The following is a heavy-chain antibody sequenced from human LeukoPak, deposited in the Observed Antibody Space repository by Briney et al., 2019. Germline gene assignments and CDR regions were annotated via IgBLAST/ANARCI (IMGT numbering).Heavy chain of an antibody. J-gene: IGHJ3*02. CDR1: GFTFTGYA. Sequence: GGSLRLSCAASGFTFTGYAMSWVRQAPGKGLEWVSAISGSGGSTYYADSVEGRFTISRDNSKNTLSLQMNSLRAEDTAVYYCAKERVRCSSTSCYPDAFDIWGQGTMVTVSS. CDR2: ISGSGGST. CDR3: AKERVRCSSTSCYPDAFDI. D-gene: IGHD2-2*01. V-gene: IGHV3-23*01.